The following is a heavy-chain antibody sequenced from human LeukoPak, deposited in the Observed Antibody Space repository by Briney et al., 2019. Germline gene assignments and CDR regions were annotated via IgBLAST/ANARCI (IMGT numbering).Heavy chain of an antibody. CDR1: GYSFTSHW. J-gene: IGHJ3*02. V-gene: IGHV5-51*01. D-gene: IGHD3-22*01. CDR2: IYPGDSET. Sequence: GESLKISCKGSGYSFTSHWIGWVRQMPGKGLKWMGIIYPGDSETRYSPSFQGQVTISADKSISTAYLQWSSLKASDTAMYYCARRYYYDTSGYYLAYDAFDIWGQGTMVTVSS. CDR3: ARRYYYDTSGYYLAYDAFDI.